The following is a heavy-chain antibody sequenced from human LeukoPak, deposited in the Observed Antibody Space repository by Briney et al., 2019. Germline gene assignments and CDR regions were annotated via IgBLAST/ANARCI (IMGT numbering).Heavy chain of an antibody. V-gene: IGHV4-59*08. CDR1: GGSISSYY. D-gene: IGHD5-24*01. J-gene: IGHJ4*02. CDR2: IYNSGST. CDR3: ARRRGDGYSDY. Sequence: ASETLCLTCTDPGGSISSYYWSWIRQPPAKGLEWIGYIYNSGSTNYNPSLKSRVTISLDTSKNQFSLRLSSVTAADTAVYYCARRRGDGYSDYWGQGTLVTVSS.